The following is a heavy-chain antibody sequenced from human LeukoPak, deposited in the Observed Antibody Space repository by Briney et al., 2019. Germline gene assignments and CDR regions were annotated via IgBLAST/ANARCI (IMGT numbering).Heavy chain of an antibody. V-gene: IGHV3-23*01. CDR1: GFTFSSYA. CDR2: ISGGGGST. Sequence: PGGSLRLSCAASGFTFSSYAMSWVRQSSGKGLEWVSAISGGGGSTYYADSVKGRFTISRDNSKNTLYLQMNSLRAEDTAVYYCAKFYDISTGYFHCWGQGTLVTVSS. D-gene: IGHD3-9*01. CDR3: AKFYDISTGYFHC. J-gene: IGHJ4*02.